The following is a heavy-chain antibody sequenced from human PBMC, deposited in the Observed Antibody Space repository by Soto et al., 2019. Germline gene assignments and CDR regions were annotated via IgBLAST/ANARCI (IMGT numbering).Heavy chain of an antibody. CDR1: GYIFTSYY. CDR3: SRVDPGETSPFDH. V-gene: IGHV1-46*03. CDR2: INPFDGSR. D-gene: IGHD3-10*01. J-gene: IGHJ4*01. Sequence: SVKVSCKASGYIFTSYYIHWVRQAPGQGLEWMGWINPFDGSRMFAQSFQGRVTMTRDTSTSTVYMEVSSLRPEDTAVYYCSRVDPGETSPFDHWG.